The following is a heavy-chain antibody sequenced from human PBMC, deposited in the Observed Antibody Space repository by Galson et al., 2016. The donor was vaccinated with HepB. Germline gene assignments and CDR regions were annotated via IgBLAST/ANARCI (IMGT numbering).Heavy chain of an antibody. V-gene: IGHV1-3*01. CDR1: GYIFSNYV. CDR2: INPVIGHT. D-gene: IGHD2-21*02. J-gene: IGHJ4*02. Sequence: SGYIFSNYVMNWVRQAPGQRPEWIGWINPVIGHTRYSEKFHDRVTITRDTSANIGYLELSSLRAEDTAVYYCARGPNPRGDLLDYWGQGTLVTVSS. CDR3: ARGPNPRGDLLDY.